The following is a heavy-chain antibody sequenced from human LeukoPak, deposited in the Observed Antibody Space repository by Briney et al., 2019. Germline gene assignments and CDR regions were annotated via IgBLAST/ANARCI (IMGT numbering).Heavy chain of an antibody. CDR2: INPNSGDT. V-gene: IGHV1-2*02. Sequence: ASVKVSCKASGYTFTGYYMHWVRQAPGQGLEWMGWINPNSGDTNYAQKFQGRVTMTRDTSISTVYMELSRLKSDDTAVYYCASMTTVTTFAFDIWGQGTVVTVSS. CDR1: GYTFTGYY. CDR3: ASMTTVTTFAFDI. D-gene: IGHD4-17*01. J-gene: IGHJ3*02.